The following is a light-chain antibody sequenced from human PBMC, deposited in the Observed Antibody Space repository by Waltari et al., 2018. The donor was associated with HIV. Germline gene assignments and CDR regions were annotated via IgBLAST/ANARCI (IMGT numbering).Light chain of an antibody. J-gene: IGKJ4*01. CDR1: QSVGSY. CDR2: GAS. Sequence: VMTQSPATLSVSPGGRATLSCRASQSVGSYLSWYQQKPGQAPRLLIYGASTRATAIPTRFSGSGSGTEVTLTISSLQSEDFAVYYCHQYNKWPRGTFGGGTKVEV. CDR3: HQYNKWPRGT. V-gene: IGKV3-15*01.